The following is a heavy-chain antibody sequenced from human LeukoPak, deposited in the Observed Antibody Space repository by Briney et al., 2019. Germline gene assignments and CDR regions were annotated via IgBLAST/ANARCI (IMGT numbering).Heavy chain of an antibody. J-gene: IGHJ4*02. Sequence: GGSLRLSCAASGFTFSNYNMNWVRQAPGKGLVWVSRINSDGSSTSYADSVKGRFTISRDNAKNSLYLQMNSLRAEDTAVYYCAGEGYGDHDGDYWGQGTLVTVSS. CDR2: INSDGSST. V-gene: IGHV3-74*01. CDR1: GFTFSNYN. D-gene: IGHD4-17*01. CDR3: AGEGYGDHDGDY.